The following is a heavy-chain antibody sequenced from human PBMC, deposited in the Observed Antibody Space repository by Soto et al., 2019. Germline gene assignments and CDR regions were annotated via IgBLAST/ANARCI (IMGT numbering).Heavy chain of an antibody. V-gene: IGHV1-69*13. CDR1: GGTFSSYA. CDR2: IIPIFGTA. CDR3: ARGGRVIAEAGTSVRAFDI. Sequence: SVKVSCKASGGTFSSYATSWVRQAPGQGLEWMGGIIPIFGTANYAQKFQGRVTITADESTSTAYMELSSLRSEDTAVYYCARGGRVIAEAGTSVRAFDIWGQGTMVTVSS. J-gene: IGHJ3*02. D-gene: IGHD6-19*01.